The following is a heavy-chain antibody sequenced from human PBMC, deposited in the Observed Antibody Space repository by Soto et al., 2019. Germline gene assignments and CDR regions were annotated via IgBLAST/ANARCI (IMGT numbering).Heavy chain of an antibody. CDR2: IYYSGST. D-gene: IGHD3-16*01. V-gene: IGHV4-59*01. CDR3: ARDRRLGDLFSYWFDP. CDR1: GGSIGSYD. Sequence: QVQLQESGPGLVKPSETLSLTCSVSGGSIGSYDWSCIRQPPGKGLEWIGYIYYSGSTNYNPSLKSRVTISVDTSKNQFSLKLSSVTAADTAVYYCARDRRLGDLFSYWFDPWGQGTLVTVSS. J-gene: IGHJ5*02.